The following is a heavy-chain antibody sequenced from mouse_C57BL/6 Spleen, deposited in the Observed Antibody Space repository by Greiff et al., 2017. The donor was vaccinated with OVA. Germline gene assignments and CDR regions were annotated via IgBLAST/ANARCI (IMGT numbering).Heavy chain of an antibody. CDR2: ISDGGSYT. CDR3: AKYQYYFDY. J-gene: IGHJ2*01. Sequence: EVQLVESGGGLVKPGGSLKLSCAASGFTFSSYAMSWVRQTPEKRLEWVATISDGGSYTYYPDNVKGRFTISRDNAKNNLYLQMSHLKSEDTAMYYCAKYQYYFDYWGQGTTLTVSS. CDR1: GFTFSSYA. V-gene: IGHV5-4*01. D-gene: IGHD5-1*01.